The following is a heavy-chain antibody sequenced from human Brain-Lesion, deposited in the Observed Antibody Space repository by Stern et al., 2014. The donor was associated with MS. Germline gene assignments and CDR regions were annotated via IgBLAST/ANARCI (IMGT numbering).Heavy chain of an antibody. CDR1: GGSISSGGYY. D-gene: IGHD2-2*01. J-gene: IGHJ6*02. CDR3: ARGRVVPGFQYYATDV. V-gene: IGHV4-61*02. Sequence: QVQLVQSGPGLVKPSQTLSLSCTVSGGSISSGGYYWSWIRQPAGKGLEWIGRIFNSGSPSCHPPLKSGVSITIDTSKNKFPLGLNPMTAADTAVYYCARGRVVPGFQYYATDVWGQGTTVIVSS. CDR2: IFNSGSP.